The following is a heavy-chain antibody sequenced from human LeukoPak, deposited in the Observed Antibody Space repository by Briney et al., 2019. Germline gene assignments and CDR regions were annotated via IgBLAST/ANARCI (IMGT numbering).Heavy chain of an antibody. Sequence: AGGSLRLSCAISGLTFHDYAMTWVRQAPGKGLEWVSTIVGDSSKTYYADSVKGRFTISRDNSKNTLYLQMNSLRAEDTAVYYCAKDRVEDSSGCPAYWGQGTLVTVSS. CDR2: IVGDSSKT. D-gene: IGHD6-19*01. CDR1: GLTFHDYA. CDR3: AKDRVEDSSGCPAY. J-gene: IGHJ4*02. V-gene: IGHV3-23*01.